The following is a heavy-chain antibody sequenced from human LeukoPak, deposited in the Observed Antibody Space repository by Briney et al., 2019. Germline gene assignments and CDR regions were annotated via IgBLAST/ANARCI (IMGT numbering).Heavy chain of an antibody. V-gene: IGHV4-34*01. J-gene: IGHJ4*02. Sequence: XCAVXGGSFSGYYWXWVRQPPGKGLEXIGEINHSGSTNYNPSLTSRGTISVDTYKNQCSRKLSSVTAADTAVYYFAGPYVWGSYPDYFVYWGQGTLVTVSS. D-gene: IGHD3-16*02. CDR1: GGSFSGYY. CDR3: AGPYVWGSYPDYFVY. CDR2: INHSGST.